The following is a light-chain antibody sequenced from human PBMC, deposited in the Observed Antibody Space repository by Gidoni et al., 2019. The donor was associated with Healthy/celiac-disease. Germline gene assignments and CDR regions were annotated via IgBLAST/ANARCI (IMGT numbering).Light chain of an antibody. Sequence: DIQMTQSPSSLSASVGDRVTITCRASQSISSYLNWYQQKPGKAPKLLIYAASSFQSGVPSRFSGSGSGTDFTLTISSLQPEDFATYYCQQSYSTPPTFXXXIRVEIK. CDR1: QSISSY. CDR2: AAS. J-gene: IGKJ1*01. CDR3: QQSYSTPPT. V-gene: IGKV1-39*01.